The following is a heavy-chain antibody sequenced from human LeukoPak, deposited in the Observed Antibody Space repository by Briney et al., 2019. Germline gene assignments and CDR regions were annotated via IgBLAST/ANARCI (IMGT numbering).Heavy chain of an antibody. J-gene: IGHJ1*01. Sequence: SQTLSLTCTVSGGSISSGDYYWSWIRQPPGKGLEWIGYIYYSGSTYYNPSLKSRVTISVDTSKNQFSLKLSSVTAADTAVYYCARGYSSSWSVYFQNWGQGTLVTVSS. V-gene: IGHV4-30-4*08. CDR1: GGSISSGDYY. CDR3: ARGYSSSWSVYFQN. CDR2: IYYSGST. D-gene: IGHD6-13*01.